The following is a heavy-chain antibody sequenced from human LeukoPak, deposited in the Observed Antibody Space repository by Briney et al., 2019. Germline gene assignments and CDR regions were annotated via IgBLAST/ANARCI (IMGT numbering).Heavy chain of an antibody. Sequence: ASVKVSCKASGGTFSGYAISWVRQAPGQGLEWMGGIIPIFGTANYAQKFQGRVTITTDESTSTAYMELSSLRSEDTAVYYCARTDYYDSSGTLVLGNLFDYWGQGTLVTVSS. D-gene: IGHD3-22*01. CDR2: IIPIFGTA. J-gene: IGHJ4*02. V-gene: IGHV1-69*05. CDR3: ARTDYYDSSGTLVLGNLFDY. CDR1: GGTFSGYA.